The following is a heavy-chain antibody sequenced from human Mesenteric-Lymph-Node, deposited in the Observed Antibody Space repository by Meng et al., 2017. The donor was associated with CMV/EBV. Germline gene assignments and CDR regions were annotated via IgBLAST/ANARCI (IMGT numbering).Heavy chain of an antibody. CDR2: IVVGSGNT. Sequence: SVKVSCKASGFTFTSSAVQWVRQARGQRLEWIGWIVVGSGNTNYAQKFQERVTITRDMSTSTAYMELSSLRSEDKAVYYCAADVGVTGTGDPFYFDYWGQGTLVTVSS. CDR3: AADVGVTGTGDPFYFDY. J-gene: IGHJ4*02. D-gene: IGHD1-20*01. V-gene: IGHV1-58*01. CDR1: GFTFTSSA.